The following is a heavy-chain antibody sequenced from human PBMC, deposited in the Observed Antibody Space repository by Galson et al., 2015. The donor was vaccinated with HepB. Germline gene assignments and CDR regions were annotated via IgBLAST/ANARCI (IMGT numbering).Heavy chain of an antibody. CDR2: IDWDDDE. J-gene: IGHJ5*02. CDR3: ARSYCSGGSCYRGGNWFDP. V-gene: IGHV2-70*04. D-gene: IGHD2-15*01. Sequence: PALVKPTQTLTLTCTFSGFSLSTSGMRVSWIRQPPGKALEWLARIDWDDDEFYSTSLKTRLTISKDTSKNQVVLTMTNMDPVDTATYYCARSYCSGGSCYRGGNWFDPWGQGTLVTVPS. CDR1: GFSLSTSGMR.